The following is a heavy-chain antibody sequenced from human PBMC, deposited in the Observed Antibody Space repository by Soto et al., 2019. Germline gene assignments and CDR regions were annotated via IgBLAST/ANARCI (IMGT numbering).Heavy chain of an antibody. Sequence: ASVKVSCKASGYTFTGYYMHWVRQAPGQGLEWMGWINPNSGGTNYAQKFQGWVTMTRDTSISTAYMELSRLRSDDTAVYYCARDSVPYGDYYYYGMDVWGQGXTVTVYS. V-gene: IGHV1-2*04. CDR2: INPNSGGT. D-gene: IGHD3-10*01. J-gene: IGHJ6*02. CDR3: ARDSVPYGDYYYYGMDV. CDR1: GYTFTGYY.